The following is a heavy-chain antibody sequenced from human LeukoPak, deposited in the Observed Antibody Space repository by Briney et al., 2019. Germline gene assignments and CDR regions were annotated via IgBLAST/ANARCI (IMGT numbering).Heavy chain of an antibody. CDR3: ARTMIVVVPPDY. J-gene: IGHJ4*02. Sequence: ASVKVSCKASGYTFTGYYMHWVRQAPGQGLEWMGWINPNSGGTNYAQKFQARVTMTRDTSISTAYMELSRLRSDDTAVYYCARTMIVVVPPDYWGQGTLVTVSS. V-gene: IGHV1-2*02. CDR1: GYTFTGYY. D-gene: IGHD3-22*01. CDR2: INPNSGGT.